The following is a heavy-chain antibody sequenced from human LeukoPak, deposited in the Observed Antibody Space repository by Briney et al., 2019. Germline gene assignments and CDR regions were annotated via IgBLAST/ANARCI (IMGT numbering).Heavy chain of an antibody. CDR3: ARERFRAAGTFDY. D-gene: IGHD6-13*01. Sequence: PGGSLRLSCAAPGFTFSDYYMSWIRQAPGKGLEWVSYISSSGSTIYYADSVKGRFTISRDNAKNPLYLQMNSLRAEDTAVYYCARERFRAAGTFDYWGQGTLVTVSS. J-gene: IGHJ4*02. V-gene: IGHV3-11*01. CDR2: ISSSGSTI. CDR1: GFTFSDYY.